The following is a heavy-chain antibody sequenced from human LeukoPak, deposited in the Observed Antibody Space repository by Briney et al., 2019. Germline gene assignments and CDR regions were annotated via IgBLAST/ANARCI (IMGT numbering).Heavy chain of an antibody. CDR3: ARLGELSSFDY. V-gene: IGHV3-7*03. D-gene: IGHD3-16*02. CDR2: IKQDGSEK. Sequence: GGSLRLSCAASVFTFSSYWMSWVRQAPWKGLEWVANIKQDGSEKYYVDSVKGRFTISRDNAKNSLYLQMNSLRAEDTAVYYCARLGELSSFDYWGQGTLVTVSS. CDR1: VFTFSSYW. J-gene: IGHJ4*02.